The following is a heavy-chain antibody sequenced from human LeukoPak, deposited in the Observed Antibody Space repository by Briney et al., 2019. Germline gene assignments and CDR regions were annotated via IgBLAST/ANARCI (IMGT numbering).Heavy chain of an antibody. CDR1: GGSISSYY. Sequence: SETLSLTCTVSGGSISSYYWSWIRQPPGKGLEWIGFIHYSGSTNYNPSLKSRVTMSVDTSRNQFSLKLSSVTAADTAVYYCARVGGSYYEGPFDYWGQGTLVTVSS. D-gene: IGHD1-26*01. CDR3: ARVGGSYYEGPFDY. CDR2: IHYSGST. J-gene: IGHJ4*02. V-gene: IGHV4-59*08.